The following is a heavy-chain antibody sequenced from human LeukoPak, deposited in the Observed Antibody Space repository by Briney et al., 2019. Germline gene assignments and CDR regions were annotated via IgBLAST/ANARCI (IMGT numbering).Heavy chain of an antibody. Sequence: KPSETLSLTCTVSGGSISSYYWSWIRQPPGKGLEWIGYIYYSGSTNYNPSLKSRVTISVDTSKNQFSLKLSSVTAADTAVYYCARDGSSGPDAFDIWGQGTMVTVSS. CDR1: GGSISSYY. D-gene: IGHD3-22*01. J-gene: IGHJ3*02. V-gene: IGHV4-59*01. CDR2: IYYSGST. CDR3: ARDGSSGPDAFDI.